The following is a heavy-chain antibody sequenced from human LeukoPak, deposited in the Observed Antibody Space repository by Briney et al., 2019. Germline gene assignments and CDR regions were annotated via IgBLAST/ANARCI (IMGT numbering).Heavy chain of an antibody. CDR2: TYNSGNT. CDR3: ARSGGWRDALAF. CDR1: GGSISISGFY. Sequence: SQTLSLTCSVSGGSISISGFYWNWIRPLPGKGLEWIGYTYNSGNTYYNPSFGSRVTISTDTSMNQFFLKSHSVTAADTAVYYCARSGGWRDALAFWGRGTMVTVSS. D-gene: IGHD6-19*01. V-gene: IGHV4-31*03. J-gene: IGHJ3*01.